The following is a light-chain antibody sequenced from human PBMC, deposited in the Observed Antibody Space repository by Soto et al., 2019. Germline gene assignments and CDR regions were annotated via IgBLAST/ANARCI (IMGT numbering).Light chain of an antibody. CDR3: QQYYRTPDT. J-gene: IGKJ2*01. CDR1: QSVLYSSNNKNY. Sequence: DIVMTQSPDSLAVSLGERATINCKSSQSVLYSSNNKNYLAWYQQKPGQPPRLLIYWASTRESGVPDRFSGSGSGTDFILTISSLQAEDVAVYYCQQYYRTPDTFGQGTKLEIK. CDR2: WAS. V-gene: IGKV4-1*01.